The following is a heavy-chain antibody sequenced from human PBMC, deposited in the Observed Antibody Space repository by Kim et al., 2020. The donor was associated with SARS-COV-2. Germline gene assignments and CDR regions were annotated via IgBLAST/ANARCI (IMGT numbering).Heavy chain of an antibody. CDR2: IYTSGST. CDR3: ASTENIYGPFDY. D-gene: IGHD3-9*01. J-gene: IGHJ4*02. V-gene: IGHV4-4*07. CDR1: GGSISSYY. Sequence: SETLSLTCTVSGGSISSYYWSWIRQPAGKGLEWIGRIYTSGSTNYNPSLKSRVTMSVDTSKNQFSLKLSSVTAADTAVYYCASTENIYGPFDYWGQGTLVTVSS.